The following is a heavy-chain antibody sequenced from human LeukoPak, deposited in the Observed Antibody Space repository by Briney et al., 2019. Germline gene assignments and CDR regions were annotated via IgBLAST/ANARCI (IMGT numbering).Heavy chain of an antibody. CDR2: ISYDGSNK. CDR3: ARQNVDIEIGAYFDY. J-gene: IGHJ4*02. CDR1: GFTFSSYA. V-gene: IGHV3-30-3*01. Sequence: GGSLRLSCAASGFTFSSYAMHWVRQAPGKGLEWVAVISYDGSNKYYADSVKGRFTISRDNSKNTLYLQMNSLRAEDTAVYYCARQNVDIEIGAYFDYWGQGTLVTVSS. D-gene: IGHD5-12*01.